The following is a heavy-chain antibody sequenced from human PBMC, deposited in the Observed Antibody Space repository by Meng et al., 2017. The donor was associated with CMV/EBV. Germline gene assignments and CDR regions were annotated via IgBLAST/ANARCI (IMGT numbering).Heavy chain of an antibody. D-gene: IGHD4-11*01. CDR3: AREPPGNYIYYYYGMDV. Sequence: GESLKISCAASGFTFSSYSMNWIRQAPGKALEWVSYISSSGSTIYYADSVKGRFTISRDNAKNSLYLQMNSLRAEDTAVYYCAREPPGNYIYYYYGMDVWGQGTTVTVSS. CDR2: ISSSGSTI. CDR1: GFTFSSYS. V-gene: IGHV3-48*04. J-gene: IGHJ6*02.